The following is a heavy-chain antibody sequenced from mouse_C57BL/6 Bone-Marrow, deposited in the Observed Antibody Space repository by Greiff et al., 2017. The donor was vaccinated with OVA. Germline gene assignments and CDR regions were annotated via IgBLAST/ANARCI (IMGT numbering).Heavy chain of an antibody. CDR1: GYAFTNYL. Sequence: VQLQQSGAELVRPGTSVKVSCKASGYAFTNYLIEWVKQRPGQGLEWIGVINPGSGGTNYNEKFKGKATLTADKSSSTAYMQLSSLTSEDSAVYFCARLRLGAMDYWGQGTSVTVSS. CDR2: INPGSGGT. V-gene: IGHV1-54*01. D-gene: IGHD3-2*02. CDR3: ARLRLGAMDY. J-gene: IGHJ4*01.